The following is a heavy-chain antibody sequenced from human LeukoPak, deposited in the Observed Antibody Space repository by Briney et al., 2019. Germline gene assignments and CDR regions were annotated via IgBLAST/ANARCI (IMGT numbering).Heavy chain of an antibody. CDR1: GYSISSGYC. Sequence: PSETLSLTCAVSGYSISSGYCWGWIRQPPGKGLEWIGSIYHSGSTYYNPSLKSRVTISVGTSKNQFSLKLSSVTAADTAVYYCARQAPGSEGFLERLLDYWGQGTLVTVSS. J-gene: IGHJ4*02. D-gene: IGHD3-3*01. CDR2: IYHSGST. CDR3: ARQAPGSEGFLERLLDY. V-gene: IGHV4-38-2*01.